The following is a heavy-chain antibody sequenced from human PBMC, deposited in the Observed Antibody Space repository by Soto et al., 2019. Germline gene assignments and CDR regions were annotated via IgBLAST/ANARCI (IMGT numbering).Heavy chain of an antibody. CDR2: ISYDGSNK. J-gene: IGHJ2*01. Sequence: GGSLRLSCAASGFTFSSYAMHWVRQAPGKGLEWVAVISYDGSNKYYADSVKGRFTISRDNSKNTLYLQMNSLRAEDTAVYYCARSIMGLGGQLFIWYFDLWGRGTLVTVSS. D-gene: IGHD1-26*01. CDR1: GFTFSSYA. CDR3: ARSIMGLGGQLFIWYFDL. V-gene: IGHV3-30-3*01.